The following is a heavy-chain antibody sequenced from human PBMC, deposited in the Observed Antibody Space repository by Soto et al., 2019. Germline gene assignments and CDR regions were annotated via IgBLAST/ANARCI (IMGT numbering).Heavy chain of an antibody. CDR2: INAGNGNT. J-gene: IGHJ4*02. D-gene: IGHD3-22*01. V-gene: IGHV1-3*01. CDR3: ASPGIPSDRSGDPGVPY. Sequence: GASVKVSCKASGYTFTYYAMHWVRQAPGQRLEWMGWINAGNGNTEYSQKFQGRVIITRDTSASTAYMNVSSLRSEDTAAYYCASPGIPSDRSGDPGVPYWGQGTLVTVSS. CDR1: GYTFTYYA.